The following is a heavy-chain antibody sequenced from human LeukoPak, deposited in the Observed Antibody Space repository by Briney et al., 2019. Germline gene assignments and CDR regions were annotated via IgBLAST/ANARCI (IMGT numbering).Heavy chain of an antibody. D-gene: IGHD3-9*01. J-gene: IGHJ4*02. CDR3: AKDGGRYFDWLLLSYFDY. CDR2: ISGSGGST. Sequence: GGSLRLSCAASGFTFSSYAMSWVRQAPGKGLEWVSAISGSGGSTYYADSVKGRFTISRDNSKNTLYLQMNSLRAEDTAVYYCAKDGGRYFDWLLLSYFDYWGQGTLVTVSS. CDR1: GFTFSSYA. V-gene: IGHV3-23*01.